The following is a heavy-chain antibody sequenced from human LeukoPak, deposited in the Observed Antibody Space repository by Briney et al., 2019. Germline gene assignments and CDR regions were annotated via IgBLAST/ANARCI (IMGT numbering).Heavy chain of an antibody. J-gene: IGHJ1*01. D-gene: IGHD3-22*01. CDR3: ARSEVGYYDSSGSEYFQH. CDR2: INPSGGST. CDR1: GYTFTSYY. V-gene: IGHV1-46*01. Sequence: ASVTVSCKASGYTFTSYYMHWVRRAPGQGLEWMGLINPSGGSTSYAQKFQGRVAMTRDTSTSTVYMELSSLRSEDTAIYYCARSEVGYYDSSGSEYFQHWGQGTLVTVSS.